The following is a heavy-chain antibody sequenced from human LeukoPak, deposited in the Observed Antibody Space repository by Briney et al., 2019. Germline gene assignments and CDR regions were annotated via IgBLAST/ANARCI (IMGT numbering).Heavy chain of an antibody. CDR1: GLSFDDYA. D-gene: IGHD3-16*01. J-gene: IGHJ4*02. CDR2: ISSNSGNI. Sequence: QPGRSLRLSCVASGLSFDDYAMHWVRQAPGKGLEWVSAISSNSGNIFYADSVKGRFTISRDNAKNSLYLQMNSLRAEDTALYYCAKGPRVWGSYGDYWGQGTLVTVSS. V-gene: IGHV3-9*01. CDR3: AKGPRVWGSYGDY.